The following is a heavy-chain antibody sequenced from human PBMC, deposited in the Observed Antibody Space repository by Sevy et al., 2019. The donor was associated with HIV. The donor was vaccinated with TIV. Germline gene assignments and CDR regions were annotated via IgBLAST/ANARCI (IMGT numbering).Heavy chain of an antibody. CDR3: AKNRPPGGSYFSRHAMDV. Sequence: GGSLRLSCTASGFTFSTYDIHWVRQAPGKGLEWVAIIAYDGNYRYYSDSVRGRFSMSRDNSKNTAYLQMSGLSVEDTAVYYCAKNRPPGGSYFSRHAMDVWGRGTTVTVSS. CDR2: IAYDGNYR. CDR1: GFTFSTYD. D-gene: IGHD1-26*01. J-gene: IGHJ6*02. V-gene: IGHV3-30*18.